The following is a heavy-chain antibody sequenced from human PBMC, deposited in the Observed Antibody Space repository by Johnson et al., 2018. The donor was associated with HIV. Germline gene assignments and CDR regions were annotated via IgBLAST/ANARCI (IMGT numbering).Heavy chain of an antibody. V-gene: IGHV3-48*04. CDR2: ISSRGSII. D-gene: IGHD2-21*02. J-gene: IGHJ3*02. CDR3: GRHRDDAFDI. Sequence: EVQLVESGGGAVQPGGSLRLSCAASGFSFSAYGMHWVRQAPGKGLEWVSDISSRGSIIYYADSVKGRFTISRDNAENSLYLQMNNLRAEDTAVYYCGRHRDDAFDIWGQGTMVTVSS. CDR1: GFSFSAYG.